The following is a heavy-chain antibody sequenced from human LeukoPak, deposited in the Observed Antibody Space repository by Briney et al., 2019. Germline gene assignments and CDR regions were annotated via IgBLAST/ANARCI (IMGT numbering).Heavy chain of an antibody. D-gene: IGHD5-12*01. J-gene: IGHJ5*02. CDR1: GGSISSGGYS. V-gene: IGHV4-30-2*01. CDR2: IYHSGST. Sequence: SETLSLTCAVSGGSISSGGYSWSWIRQPPGKGLEWIGYIYHSGSTYYNPSLKSRVTISVDRSKNQFSLKLSSVTAADTAVCYCARSSGYDPNWFDPWGQGTLVTVSS. CDR3: ARSSGYDPNWFDP.